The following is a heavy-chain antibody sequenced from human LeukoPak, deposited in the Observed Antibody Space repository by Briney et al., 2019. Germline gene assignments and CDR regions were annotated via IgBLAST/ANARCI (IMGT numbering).Heavy chain of an antibody. CDR2: INPNSGGT. CDR3: ARVAHNYDLLTGYYPYLDYFDF. CDR1: GYTFSGYY. D-gene: IGHD3-9*01. J-gene: IGHJ4*02. V-gene: IGHV1-2*02. Sequence: GASVKVSCKASGYTFSGYYMHWVRQAPGQGLDWMGWINPNSGGTYYAQKFQGRVTMTRDTSISTAYMELSRLRSDDTAVFYCARVAHNYDLLTGYYPYLDYFDFWGQGALVTVSS.